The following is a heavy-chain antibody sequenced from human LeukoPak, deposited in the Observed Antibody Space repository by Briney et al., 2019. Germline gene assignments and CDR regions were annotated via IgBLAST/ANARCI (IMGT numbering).Heavy chain of an antibody. D-gene: IGHD3-10*01. CDR2: IYYSGST. Sequence: PSETLSLTCTVSGGSISSSSYYWGWIRQPPGKGLEWIGSIYYSGSTYYNPSLKSRVTISVDTSKNQFSLKLSSVTAADTAVYYCARRRGAWPFDYWGQGTVVTVSS. V-gene: IGHV4-39*01. CDR3: ARRRGAWPFDY. J-gene: IGHJ4*02. CDR1: GGSISSSSYY.